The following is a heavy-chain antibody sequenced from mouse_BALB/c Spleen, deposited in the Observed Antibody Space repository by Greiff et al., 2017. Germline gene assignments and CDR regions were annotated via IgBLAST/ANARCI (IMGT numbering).Heavy chain of an antibody. D-gene: IGHD3-2*01. Sequence: QVQLKQSGAELVRPGSSVKISCKASGYAFSSYWMNWVKQRPGQGLEWIGQIYPGDGDTNYNGKFKGKATLTADKSSSTAYMQLSSLTSEDSAVYFCASVDSSGYPAWFAYWGQGTLVTVSA. CDR1: GYAFSSYW. V-gene: IGHV1-80*01. CDR2: IYPGDGDT. J-gene: IGHJ3*01. CDR3: ASVDSSGYPAWFAY.